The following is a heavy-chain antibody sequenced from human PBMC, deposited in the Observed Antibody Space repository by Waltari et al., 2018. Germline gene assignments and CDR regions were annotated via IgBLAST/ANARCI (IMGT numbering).Heavy chain of an antibody. J-gene: IGHJ4*02. CDR2: IRGSGGST. D-gene: IGHD3-22*01. CDR1: GFPFSSYP. CDR3: AKDNYYDSSGPSDY. V-gene: IGHV3-23*01. Sequence: EVQLLESGGGLVQPGGSLRLSCPASGFPFSSYPMHWFRQAPGKGLEWVSAIRGSGGSTYYADSVKGRFTISRDNSKNTLYLQMNSLRAEDTAVYYCAKDNYYDSSGPSDYWGQGTLVTVSS.